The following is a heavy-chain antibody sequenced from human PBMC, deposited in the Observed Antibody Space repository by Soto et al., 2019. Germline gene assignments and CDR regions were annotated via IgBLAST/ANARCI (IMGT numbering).Heavy chain of an antibody. V-gene: IGHV4-39*01. CDR1: GGSISSSSYY. Sequence: PSETLSLTCTVSGGSISSSSYYWGWIRQPPGKGLEWIGSIYYSGSTYYNPSLKSRVTISVDTSKNQFSLKLSSVTAADTAVYYCARRSLAAAGMGNWFDPWGQGTLVTVSS. CDR2: IYYSGST. J-gene: IGHJ5*02. D-gene: IGHD6-13*01. CDR3: ARRSLAAAGMGNWFDP.